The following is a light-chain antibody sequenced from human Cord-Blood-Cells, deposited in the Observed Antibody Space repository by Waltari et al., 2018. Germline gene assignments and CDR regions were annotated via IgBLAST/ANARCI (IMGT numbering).Light chain of an antibody. V-gene: IGKV1-39*01. CDR2: AAS. CDR1: QSISSY. CDR3: QQSYSSWT. J-gene: IGKJ1*01. Sequence: DIQMTQSPSYLSASVGDRVTITCRASQSISSYLNWYLQKPENVPKLLIYAASSLHSGVPSRFSGSGSGTDFTLTISSLQPEDFATYYCQQSYSSWTFGQGTKVEIK.